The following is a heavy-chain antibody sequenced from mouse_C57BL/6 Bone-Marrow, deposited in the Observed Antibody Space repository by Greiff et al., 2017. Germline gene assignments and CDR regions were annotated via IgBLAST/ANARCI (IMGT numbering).Heavy chain of an antibody. J-gene: IGHJ1*03. CDR2: IRSKSSNYAT. CDR1: GFTFNTYA. V-gene: IGHV10-3*01. CDR3: VREAYSNYVWYFDV. Sequence: EVQLVESGGGLVQPKGSLKLSCAASGFTFNTYAMHWVRQAPGKGLEWVARIRSKSSNYATYYADSVKDRFTISRDDSQSMLYLQMNNLKTEDTAMYYCVREAYSNYVWYFDVWGTGTTVTVSS. D-gene: IGHD2-5*01.